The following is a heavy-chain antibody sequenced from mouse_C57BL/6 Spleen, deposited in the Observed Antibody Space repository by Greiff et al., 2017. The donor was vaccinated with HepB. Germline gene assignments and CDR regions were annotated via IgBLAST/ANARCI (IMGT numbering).Heavy chain of an antibody. CDR2: ISYDGSN. CDR1: GYSITSGYY. J-gene: IGHJ4*01. D-gene: IGHD2-4*01. CDR3: ARDDYDRPHYYAMDY. V-gene: IGHV3-6*01. Sequence: DVKLQESGPGLVKPSQSLSLTCSVTGYSITSGYYWNWIRQFPGNKLEWMGYISYDGSNNYNPSLKNRISITRDTSKNQFFLKLNSVTTEDTATYYCARDDYDRPHYYAMDYWGQGTSVTVSS.